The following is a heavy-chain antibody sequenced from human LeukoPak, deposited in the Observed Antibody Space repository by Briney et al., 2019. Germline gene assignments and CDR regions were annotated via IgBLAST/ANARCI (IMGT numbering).Heavy chain of an antibody. D-gene: IGHD5-18*01. CDR2: IYHSGST. V-gene: IGHV4-30-2*01. CDR3: ARLRIQLWFFDY. CDR1: GGSISSGGYY. Sequence: SQTLSLTCTVSGGSISSGGYYWSWIRQPPGKGQEWIGYIYHSGSTYYNPSLKSRVTISVDRSKNQFSLKLSSVTAADTAVYYCARLRIQLWFFDYWGQGTLVTVSS. J-gene: IGHJ4*02.